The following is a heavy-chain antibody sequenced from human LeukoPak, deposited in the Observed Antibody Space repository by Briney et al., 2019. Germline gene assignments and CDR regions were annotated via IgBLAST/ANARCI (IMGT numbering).Heavy chain of an antibody. CDR3: AREAMLGGYFDY. CDR1: RYTFSSYA. D-gene: IGHD2-2*01. CDR2: ISYDGSNK. J-gene: IGHJ4*02. V-gene: IGHV3-30-3*01. Sequence: GRSLRLSCAASRYTFSSYAMHWVRQAPGKGLEWVAVISYDGSNKYYADSVKGRFTISRDNSKNTLYLQMNSLRAEDTAVYYCAREAMLGGYFDYWGQGTLVTVSS.